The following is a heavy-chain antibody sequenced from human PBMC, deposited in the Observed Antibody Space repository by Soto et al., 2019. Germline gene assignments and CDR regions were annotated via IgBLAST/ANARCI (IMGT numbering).Heavy chain of an antibody. D-gene: IGHD3-22*01. CDR2: VSGSGEST. V-gene: IGHV3-23*01. J-gene: IGHJ4*02. CDR3: AKEGAGYYDSSPYDY. Sequence: GGSLRLSCAASGFTFWGYAMSWVRQAPGKGLEWVSAVSGSGESTHYANSVKGRSTISRDNSKNTLYLHMNSLRAEDTAVYYCAKEGAGYYDSSPYDYWGQGTLVTVSS. CDR1: GFTFWGYA.